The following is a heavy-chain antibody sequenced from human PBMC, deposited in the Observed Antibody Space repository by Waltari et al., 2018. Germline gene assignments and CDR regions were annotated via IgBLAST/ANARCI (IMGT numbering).Heavy chain of an antibody. V-gene: IGHV4-39*07. J-gene: IGHJ4*02. CDR3: AREIVEWLPRYYFDY. D-gene: IGHD5-12*01. Sequence: QLQLQESGPGLVKPSETLSLTCTVSGGSISSSSYYWGWIRQPPGKGLEWIGSIYYSCGTYYNPSLKSRVTISVDTSKNQFSLKLSSVTAADTAVYYCAREIVEWLPRYYFDYWGQGTLVTVSS. CDR1: GGSISSSSYY. CDR2: IYYSCGT.